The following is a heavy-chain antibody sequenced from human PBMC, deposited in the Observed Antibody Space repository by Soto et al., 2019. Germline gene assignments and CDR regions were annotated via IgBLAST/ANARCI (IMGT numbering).Heavy chain of an antibody. D-gene: IGHD4-4*01. CDR1: GGSISSYY. Sequence: SETLSLTCTVSGGSISSYYWSWIRQPPGKGLEWIGYIHYSGSTNYNPSLKTRVTISVDTSKNQFSLKLNSVTAADTAVYYCARHGTYSNYHCFDPWGQGTLVTVSS. CDR3: ARHGTYSNYHCFDP. J-gene: IGHJ5*02. V-gene: IGHV4-59*08. CDR2: IHYSGST.